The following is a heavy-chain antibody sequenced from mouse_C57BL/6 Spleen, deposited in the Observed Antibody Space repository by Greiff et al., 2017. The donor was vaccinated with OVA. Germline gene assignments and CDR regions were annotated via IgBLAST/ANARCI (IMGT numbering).Heavy chain of an antibody. D-gene: IGHD1-1*01. CDR2: IDPETGGT. CDR1: GYTFTDYE. Sequence: QVQLQQSGAELVRPGASVTLSCKASGYTFTDYEMHWVKQTPVHGLEWIGAIDPETGGTAYNQKFKGKAILTADKSSSTAYMELRSLTSEDSAVYYCTIWGYYGSSGYWGQGTTLTVSS. V-gene: IGHV1-15*01. CDR3: TIWGYYGSSGY. J-gene: IGHJ2*01.